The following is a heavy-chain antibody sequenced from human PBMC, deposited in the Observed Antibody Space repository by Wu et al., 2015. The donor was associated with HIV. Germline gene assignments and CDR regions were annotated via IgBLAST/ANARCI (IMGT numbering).Heavy chain of an antibody. Sequence: QVQLVQSGAEVKKPGSSVKVSCKTSGGSFSSFTISWVRQAPGQGLEWMGWISAYNGNTKFGQKFQGRATMTTDTSTSTAHMELRSLRSDDTAVYYCARDTWGDIDMVASYYYYGMDVWGQGTTVTVSS. D-gene: IGHD5-18*01. CDR1: GGSFSSFT. V-gene: IGHV1-18*01. J-gene: IGHJ6*02. CDR2: ISAYNGNT. CDR3: ARDTWGDIDMVASYYYYGMDV.